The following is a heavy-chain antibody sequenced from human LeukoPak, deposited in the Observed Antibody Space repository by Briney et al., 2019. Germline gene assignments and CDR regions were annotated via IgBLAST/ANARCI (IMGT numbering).Heavy chain of an antibody. D-gene: IGHD3-10*01. Sequence: GGSLRLSCAASGFAFSSYAVHWVRQAPGKGLECVAVVSHDGSKKYYADFVKGRFTISRDNSKNTLYLHMNSLIPEDTAVYFCAKDWKFYYVSGSFFPDNWGQGTLVTVSS. V-gene: IGHV3-30-3*01. CDR3: AKDWKFYYVSGSFFPDN. J-gene: IGHJ4*02. CDR1: GFAFSSYA. CDR2: VSHDGSKK.